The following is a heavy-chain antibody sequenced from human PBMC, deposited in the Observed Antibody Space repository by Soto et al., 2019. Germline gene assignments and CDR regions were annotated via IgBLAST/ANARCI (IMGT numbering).Heavy chain of an antibody. CDR2: INTGNDNT. D-gene: IGHD1-26*01. CDR1: GYTFTKYA. CDR3: TRGPELFSGRYIAFDL. J-gene: IGHJ3*01. V-gene: IGHV1-3*04. Sequence: VASVKVSCKASGYTFTKYALHWVHQAPGQRLEWMGWINTGNDNTRSSQKFQGRVTIGRDTTASTAYMELSSLRSEDTAVYYCTRGPELFSGRYIAFDLWGQGTMVTVSS.